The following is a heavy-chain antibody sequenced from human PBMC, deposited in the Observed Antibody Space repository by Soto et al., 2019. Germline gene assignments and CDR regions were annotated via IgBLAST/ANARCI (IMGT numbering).Heavy chain of an antibody. J-gene: IGHJ6*02. Sequence: ESGGGLVKPGGSLRLSCAASGFTFSNAWMSWVRQAPGKGLEWVGRIKSKTDGGTTDYAAPVKGRFTISRDDSKNTLYLQMNSLKTEDTAVYYCTTGDIVVVPAAIRYYYGMDVWGQGTTVTVSS. CDR2: IKSKTDGGTT. CDR1: GFTFSNAW. V-gene: IGHV3-15*01. D-gene: IGHD2-2*02. CDR3: TTGDIVVVPAAIRYYYGMDV.